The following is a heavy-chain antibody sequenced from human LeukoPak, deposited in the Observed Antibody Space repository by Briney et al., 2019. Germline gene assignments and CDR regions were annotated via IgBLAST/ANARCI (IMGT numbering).Heavy chain of an antibody. Sequence: PGRSLRLSCAASGFTFSDYYMSWIRQAPGKGLEWVSYISGSGRTIYYADSVKGRFTISRDNAKNSLYLQMNSLRAEDTAVYYCARTQQEALAAAGRLGPDPVDYWGQGTLVTVSS. J-gene: IGHJ4*02. CDR1: GFTFSDYY. CDR3: ARTQQEALAAAGRLGPDPVDY. D-gene: IGHD6-13*01. V-gene: IGHV3-11*01. CDR2: ISGSGRTI.